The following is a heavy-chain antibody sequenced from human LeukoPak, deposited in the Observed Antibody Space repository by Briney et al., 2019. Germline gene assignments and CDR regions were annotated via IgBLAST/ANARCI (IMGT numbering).Heavy chain of an antibody. V-gene: IGHV3-30-3*01. CDR1: GFTFSSYA. J-gene: IGHJ3*02. CDR2: ISYDGSNK. D-gene: IGHD2-2*01. CDR3: ARVRGCSSTSCYPRGAFDI. Sequence: KAGGSLRLSCAASGFTFSSYAMHWVRQAPGKGLEWVAVISYDGSNKYYADSVKGRFTISRDNSKNTLYLQMNSLRAEDTAVYYCARVRGCSSTSCYPRGAFDIWGQGTMVTVSS.